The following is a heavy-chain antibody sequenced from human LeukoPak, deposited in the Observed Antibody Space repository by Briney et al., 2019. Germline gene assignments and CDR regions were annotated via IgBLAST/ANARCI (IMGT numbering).Heavy chain of an antibody. Sequence: SETLSLTCAVYGGFFSGYYWSWIRQPPGKGLECIGEINHSGSTNYNPSLKSRVTISVDTSKNQFSLKLSSVTAADTAVYYCARGPLNYYGSSHNWFDPWGQGTLVTVSS. D-gene: IGHD3-10*01. V-gene: IGHV4-34*01. J-gene: IGHJ5*02. CDR3: ARGPLNYYGSSHNWFDP. CDR2: INHSGST. CDR1: GGFFSGYY.